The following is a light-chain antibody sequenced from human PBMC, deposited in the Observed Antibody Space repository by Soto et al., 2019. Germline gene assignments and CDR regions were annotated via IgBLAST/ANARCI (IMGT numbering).Light chain of an antibody. CDR3: AAWDDSLNGDV. CDR1: SSNNGSNY. J-gene: IGLJ1*01. V-gene: IGLV1-47*02. CDR2: NNT. Sequence: SVLTQPPSASGTPGQGVTISCSVSSSNNGSNYVYCYQQLPGTAPKLLIYNNTQRPSGVPDRFSASKSGTSASLAIRGLRSDDEADYYGAAWDDSLNGDVFGTGTKVTLL.